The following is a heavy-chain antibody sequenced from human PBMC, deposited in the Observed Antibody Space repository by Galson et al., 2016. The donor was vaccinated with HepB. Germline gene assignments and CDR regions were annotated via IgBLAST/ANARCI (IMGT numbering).Heavy chain of an antibody. CDR3: ARGHRYYYDIGYFDY. J-gene: IGHJ4*02. CDR1: GGSLRSYY. Sequence: TLSLTCNVSGGSLRSYYWNWIRQPPGKGLEWIGYVYFTGTTNYTPSLKTRVTISADTSKNQFSLKVDSLTAADTAVYYCARGHRYYYDIGYFDYWGQGILVTVSS. V-gene: IGHV4-59*01. D-gene: IGHD3-22*01. CDR2: VYFTGTT.